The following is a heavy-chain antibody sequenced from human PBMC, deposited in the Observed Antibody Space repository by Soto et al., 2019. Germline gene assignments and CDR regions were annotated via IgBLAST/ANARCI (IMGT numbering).Heavy chain of an antibody. D-gene: IGHD2-8*01. V-gene: IGHV4-31*03. CDR3: ATKPNGLHYFDY. J-gene: IGHJ4*02. Sequence: QVQLQESGPGLVQPSQTLSLTCTVSGGSISSAGYYWSWIRQHPGKGLEWIGYIYSSGVTYYDPSLKRRGTMSVHMAKNQVSQRLRSVTAADTAVYYCATKPNGLHYFDYWGQGALVTVSS. CDR1: GGSISSAGYY. CDR2: IYSSGVT.